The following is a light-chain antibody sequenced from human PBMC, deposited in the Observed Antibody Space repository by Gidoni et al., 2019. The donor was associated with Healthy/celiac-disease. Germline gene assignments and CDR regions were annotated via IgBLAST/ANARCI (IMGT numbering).Light chain of an antibody. CDR1: QSVSYGSKNKNY. J-gene: IGKJ3*01. CDR3: QQYYSTPFT. V-gene: IGKV4-1*01. CDR2: WAS. Sequence: DIVMTQPPDSLAVSLGERATINCKSSQSVSYGSKNKNYLAWYQQKPGQPPKLLIYWASTRESGVPDRFSGSGSGTDFTLTISSLQAEDVAVYYCQQYYSTPFTFGPGTKVDIK.